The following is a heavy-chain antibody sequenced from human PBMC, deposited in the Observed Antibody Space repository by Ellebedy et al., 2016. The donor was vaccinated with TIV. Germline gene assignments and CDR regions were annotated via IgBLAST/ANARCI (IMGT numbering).Heavy chain of an antibody. V-gene: IGHV4-4*07. D-gene: IGHD1-14*01. Sequence: SETLSLTXTVSGGSISSYYWSWIRQSAGKGLEWIGRINFSGSTNYNPSLKGRVTLSMDTSENHFSLKLSSVTAADTAMYYCARDPDIYDPFDSWGQGTLVTVSS. CDR2: INFSGST. J-gene: IGHJ4*02. CDR3: ARDPDIYDPFDS. CDR1: GGSISSYY.